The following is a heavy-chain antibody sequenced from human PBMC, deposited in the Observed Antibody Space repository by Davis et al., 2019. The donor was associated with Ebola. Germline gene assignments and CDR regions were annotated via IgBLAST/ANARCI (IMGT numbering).Heavy chain of an antibody. J-gene: IGHJ4*02. V-gene: IGHV1-18*04. CDR1: GYSFVTYG. CDR2: ISAFKGKT. D-gene: IGHD3-22*01. Sequence: AASVKVSCKAIGYSFVTYGISWVRKAPGQGLEWLGWISAFKGKTHYAQKFQGRMTLTTDTSTSTAYMELESLRSDDTAVYYCVRSTYEILIDFDFWGQGTLVTVSS. CDR3: VRSTYEILIDFDF.